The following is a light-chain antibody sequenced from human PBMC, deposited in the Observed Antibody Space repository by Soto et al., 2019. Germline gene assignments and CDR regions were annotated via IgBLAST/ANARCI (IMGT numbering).Light chain of an antibody. CDR3: QQYGSSPRT. Sequence: DIVLTQSPGTLSLYPGERATLSCRASQSVSSNYLAWYQQKPGQAPRLLIYGASTRATGVPDRFSGTGSGTDFTLTISRLEPEDFAVYYCQQYGSSPRTFGQGTKVDI. CDR1: QSVSSNY. CDR2: GAS. V-gene: IGKV3-20*01. J-gene: IGKJ1*01.